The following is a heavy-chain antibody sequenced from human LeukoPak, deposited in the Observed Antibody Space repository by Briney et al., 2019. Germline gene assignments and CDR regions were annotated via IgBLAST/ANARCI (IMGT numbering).Heavy chain of an antibody. D-gene: IGHD3-22*01. CDR1: GYTFTSYG. Sequence: ASVKVSCKASGYTFTSYGISSVRQAPGQGLEWMGWISAYNGNTNYAQKLQGRVTMTTDTSTSTAYMELRSLRSDDTAVYYCARGLTYYYDSSGYYTLDYWGQETLVTVSS. V-gene: IGHV1-18*01. CDR3: ARGLTYYYDSSGYYTLDY. J-gene: IGHJ4*02. CDR2: ISAYNGNT.